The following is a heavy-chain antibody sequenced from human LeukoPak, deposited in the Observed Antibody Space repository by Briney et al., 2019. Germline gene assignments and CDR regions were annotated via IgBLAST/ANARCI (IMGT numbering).Heavy chain of an antibody. CDR3: ASGYISSWFTEYFQH. CDR1: GFTFSSYS. CDR2: ISSSSSYI. V-gene: IGHV3-21*01. D-gene: IGHD6-13*01. Sequence: GGSLRLSCAASGFTFSSYSMNWVRQAPGKGLEWVSSISSSSSYIYYADSVKGRFTISRDNAKNSLYLQMNSLRAEDTALYYCASGYISSWFTEYFQHWGQGTLVTVSS. J-gene: IGHJ1*01.